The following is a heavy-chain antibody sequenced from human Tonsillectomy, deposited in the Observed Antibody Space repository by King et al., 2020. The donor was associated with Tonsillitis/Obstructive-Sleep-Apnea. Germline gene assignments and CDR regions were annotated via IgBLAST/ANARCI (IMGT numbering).Heavy chain of an antibody. CDR3: ARDGEYCTSASCYTGDNWFAT. CDR1: GYTFTGYY. D-gene: IGHD2-2*02. V-gene: IGHV1-2*02. Sequence: LVQSGAEVKKPGASVKVSCKASGYTFTGYYMHWVRQAPGQGLEWMGWINPDTGGTNYAKKFQGRVTMTRDTSISTAYMELSSLRSDDTAVYYCARDGEYCTSASCYTGDNWFATWGQGTLVTVSS. CDR2: INPDTGGT. J-gene: IGHJ5*02.